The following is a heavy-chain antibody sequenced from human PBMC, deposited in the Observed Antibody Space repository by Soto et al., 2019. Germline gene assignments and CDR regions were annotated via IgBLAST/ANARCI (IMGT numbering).Heavy chain of an antibody. CDR3: ARDLGSGLWFDP. CDR1: GGSISSYY. J-gene: IGHJ5*02. V-gene: IGHV4-59*01. D-gene: IGHD3-10*01. CDR2: IYYSGST. Sequence: PSETLSLTCTVSGGSISSYYWSWIRQPPGKGLEWIGYIYYSGSTNYNPSLKSRVTISVDTSKNQFSLKLSSVTAADTAVYYCARDLGSGLWFDPWGQGTLVTVSS.